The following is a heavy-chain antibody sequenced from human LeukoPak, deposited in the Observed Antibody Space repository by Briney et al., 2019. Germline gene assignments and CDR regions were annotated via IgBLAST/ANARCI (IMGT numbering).Heavy chain of an antibody. J-gene: IGHJ4*02. D-gene: IGHD3-22*01. Sequence: PSETLSLTCTVSGASFNSDDQYWNWIRQSQGKGLEWIGSIHPSGMLCNNPSLESRVTMSRDTSKNQFSLNLNSVTAADTAVYFCSRGLDSRKLGYWGQGILVTVSS. CDR2: IHPSGML. CDR1: GASFNSDDQY. CDR3: SRGLDSRKLGY. V-gene: IGHV4-31*03.